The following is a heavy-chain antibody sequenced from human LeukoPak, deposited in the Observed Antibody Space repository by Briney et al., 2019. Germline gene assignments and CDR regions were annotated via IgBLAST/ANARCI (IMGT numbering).Heavy chain of an antibody. D-gene: IGHD5/OR15-5a*01. J-gene: IGHJ4*02. CDR1: GFSLGTYY. CDR3: ARDPRGSVYSHFDS. CDR2: IKQDGSEK. V-gene: IGHV3-7*01. Sequence: PGGSLRLSCAASGFSLGTYYMSWVRQAPGKGLEWVANIKQDGSEKHYVDSVKGRFTIFRDNSKNSLYLQMSSLRAEDTAVYYCARDPRGSVYSHFDSWGQGTLVTVSS.